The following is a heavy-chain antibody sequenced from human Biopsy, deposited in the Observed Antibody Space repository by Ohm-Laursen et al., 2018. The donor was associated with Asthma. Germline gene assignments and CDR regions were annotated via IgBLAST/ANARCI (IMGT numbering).Heavy chain of an antibody. CDR2: IYSGGTS. Sequence: SLRLSCSASGFTVSRDHMFWVRQAPGKGLEWVSVIYSGGTSHTADSMRGRFTISRDFSKNTLHLQMHSLRVEDTAVYYCARGDSSNWSHYYFDYWGQGTLVTVSS. D-gene: IGHD3-22*01. CDR3: ARGDSSNWSHYYFDY. J-gene: IGHJ4*02. V-gene: IGHV3-53*01. CDR1: GFTVSRDH.